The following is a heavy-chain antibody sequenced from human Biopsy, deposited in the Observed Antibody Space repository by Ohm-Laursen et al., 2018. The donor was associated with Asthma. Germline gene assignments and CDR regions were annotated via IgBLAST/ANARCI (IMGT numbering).Heavy chain of an antibody. CDR3: ARTYFDFLTGQVHDAFAM. CDR1: GYNFISFA. D-gene: IGHD3-9*01. V-gene: IGHV1-3*04. Sequence: GSSVKVSCKASGYNFISFAIYWVRQAPGQRLEWMGWVNTGNGDTKYSQKFQGRVTITRDTSASTVYMDLSSLRSEDTAVYHCARTYFDFLTGQVHDAFAMWGQGTMVTVSS. J-gene: IGHJ3*02. CDR2: VNTGNGDT.